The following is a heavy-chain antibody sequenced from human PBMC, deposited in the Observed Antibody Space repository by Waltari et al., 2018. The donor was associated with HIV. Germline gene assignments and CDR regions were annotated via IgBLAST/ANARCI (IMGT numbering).Heavy chain of an antibody. V-gene: IGHV3-15*01. CDR1: GFTFSNAW. Sequence: EVQLVESGGGFVKPGGSLRLSCAASGFTFSNAWMSWVRQAPGKGLEGVGRIKTKTDGGTTDYAAPVKGRFVVSRDDSKNTLFLQMNSLKTEDTAVYYCTTDPGSRYYDFWSGYSTLGYWGQGTLVTVSS. D-gene: IGHD3-3*01. J-gene: IGHJ4*02. CDR2: IKTKTDGGTT. CDR3: TTDPGSRYYDFWSGYSTLGY.